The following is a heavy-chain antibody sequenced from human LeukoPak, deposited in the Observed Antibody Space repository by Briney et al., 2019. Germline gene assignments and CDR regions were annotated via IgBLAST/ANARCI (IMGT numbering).Heavy chain of an antibody. D-gene: IGHD2-2*01. J-gene: IGHJ5*02. Sequence: PSETLSLTCAVYGGSFSGYYWSWIRQPPGKGLEWIGEINHSRSTNYNPSLKSRITISVDTSKNQFSLKLSSVTAADTAVYYCARGGGDIVVVPAARWFDPWGQGTPVTVSS. CDR2: INHSRST. V-gene: IGHV4-34*01. CDR3: ARGGGDIVVVPAARWFDP. CDR1: GGSFSGYY.